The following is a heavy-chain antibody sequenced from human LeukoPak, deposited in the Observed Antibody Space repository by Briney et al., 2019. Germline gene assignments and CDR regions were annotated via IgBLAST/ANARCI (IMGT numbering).Heavy chain of an antibody. Sequence: PGASLRLSCAASGLTFSSYWMSWVRQAPGKGPEWVANIKPDGSGKYYVDSVKGRFTISRDNAENSLFLHMNSLRAEDTAVYYCARCAVAAAGDYWGRGTLVTVSS. CDR2: IKPDGSGK. CDR3: ARCAVAAAGDY. CDR1: GLTFSSYW. D-gene: IGHD6-13*01. J-gene: IGHJ4*02. V-gene: IGHV3-7*01.